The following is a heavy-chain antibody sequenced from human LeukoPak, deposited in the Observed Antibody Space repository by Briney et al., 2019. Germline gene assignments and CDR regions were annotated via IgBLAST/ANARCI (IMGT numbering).Heavy chain of an antibody. D-gene: IGHD4-23*01. Sequence: PSETLSLTCSVSGGSISSYYWSWIRQPPGKGLEWIGYIYYSGSTNYNPSLKSRVTISVDTSKNQFSLKLSSVTAADTAVYYCARVRYGGNFGSLDYWGQGTLVTASS. V-gene: IGHV4-59*01. CDR2: IYYSGST. CDR1: GGSISSYY. J-gene: IGHJ4*02. CDR3: ARVRYGGNFGSLDY.